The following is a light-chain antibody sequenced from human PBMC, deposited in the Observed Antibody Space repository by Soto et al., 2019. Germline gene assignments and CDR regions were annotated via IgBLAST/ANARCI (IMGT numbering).Light chain of an antibody. CDR2: AAS. V-gene: IGKV1-39*01. CDR1: QNIRNY. J-gene: IGKJ2*01. Sequence: DIQMTQSPSSLSASVGDRVTITCRASQNIRNYLNLYQQRPGKTPNLLVYAASNLRGGVPSRFSGSGSGTVFTLTINSLQPEDFATYYCQQIHSTSSYTFGQGTKVDIK. CDR3: QQIHSTSSYT.